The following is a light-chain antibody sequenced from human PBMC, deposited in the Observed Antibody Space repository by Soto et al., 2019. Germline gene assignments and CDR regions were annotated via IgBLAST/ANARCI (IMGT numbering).Light chain of an antibody. Sequence: DIQMTQSPSTLSASVGDRVTITCPASQGISSWLAWYQQKPGKAPQLLIYKAANLESGVPSRFGGSGSGTEFTLTISSLQPDDFAACYCQQYYTYPWTFGQGTKVEIK. J-gene: IGKJ1*01. CDR1: QGISSW. CDR3: QQYYTYPWT. CDR2: KAA. V-gene: IGKV1-5*03.